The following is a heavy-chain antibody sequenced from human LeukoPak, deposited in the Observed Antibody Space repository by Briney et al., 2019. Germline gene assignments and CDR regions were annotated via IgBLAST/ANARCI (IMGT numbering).Heavy chain of an antibody. CDR2: ISSSSTYI. D-gene: IGHD3-9*01. Sequence: GGSLRLSCAASGFTFSSYSMNWVRQAPGKGLEWVSSISSSSTYIYYADSVKGRFTISRDNAKNSLYLQMNSLRAEDTAVYYCARPYDILTGYPNNYFDYWGQGTLVTVSS. CDR3: ARPYDILTGYPNNYFDY. CDR1: GFTFSSYS. J-gene: IGHJ4*02. V-gene: IGHV3-21*01.